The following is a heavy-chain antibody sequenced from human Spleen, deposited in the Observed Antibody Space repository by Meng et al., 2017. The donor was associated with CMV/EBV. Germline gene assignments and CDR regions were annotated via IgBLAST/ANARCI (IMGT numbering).Heavy chain of an antibody. CDR1: GYTFTSYG. V-gene: IGHV1-18*01. J-gene: IGHJ6*02. CDR3: ARDRIVALSWSGMDV. Sequence: ASVKVSCKPSGYTFTSYGISWVRQAPGQGLEWMGWISAYDGNTNYAQKFQGRVTMTTDTTTSTAYMELRSLRSDDTAVYYCARDRIVALSWSGMDVWGQGTTVTVSS. CDR2: ISAYDGNT. D-gene: IGHD3-22*01.